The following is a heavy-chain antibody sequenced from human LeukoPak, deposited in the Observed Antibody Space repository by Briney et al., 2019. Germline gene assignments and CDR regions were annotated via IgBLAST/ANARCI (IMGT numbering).Heavy chain of an antibody. Sequence: GASVTVSCKASGYTFTSYGISWVRQAPGQGLEWVGWISAYNGNTNYAQKLQGRVTMTTDTSTSTAYMELRRLRSDDTAVYYCARDARYVEMATMNAFDIWGQGTMVTISS. CDR1: GYTFTSYG. V-gene: IGHV1-18*01. CDR2: ISAYNGNT. J-gene: IGHJ3*02. CDR3: ARDARYVEMATMNAFDI. D-gene: IGHD5-24*01.